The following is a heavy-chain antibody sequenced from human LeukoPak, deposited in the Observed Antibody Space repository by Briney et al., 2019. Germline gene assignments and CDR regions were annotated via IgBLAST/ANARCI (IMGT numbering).Heavy chain of an antibody. CDR2: ISLSGTTI. V-gene: IGHV3-48*02. CDR1: GFTFANYN. CDR3: ARDYGSHGEYFDY. J-gene: IGHJ4*02. Sequence: GGSLRLSCAASGFTFANYNMNWVRQVPGKGREWVSYISLSGTTIYYADSVRGRFTLSRDNAKNSVYLQMNSLRDEDTAVYYCARDYGSHGEYFDYWGQGTLVTVSS. D-gene: IGHD3-10*01.